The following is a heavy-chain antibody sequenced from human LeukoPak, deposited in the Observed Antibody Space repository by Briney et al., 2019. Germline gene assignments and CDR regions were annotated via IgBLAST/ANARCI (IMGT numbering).Heavy chain of an antibody. CDR1: GFTFSNYW. Sequence: GGSLRLSCAASGFTFSNYWMSWVRQTPGKGLEWVANIKQDGSEKYYVDSMKGRFTVSRDNAKNSLYLQMNSLRVEDTAVYYCARVRYSSSWNVPGYFDYWGQGTLVTVSS. D-gene: IGHD6-13*01. CDR2: IKQDGSEK. J-gene: IGHJ4*02. CDR3: ARVRYSSSWNVPGYFDY. V-gene: IGHV3-7*01.